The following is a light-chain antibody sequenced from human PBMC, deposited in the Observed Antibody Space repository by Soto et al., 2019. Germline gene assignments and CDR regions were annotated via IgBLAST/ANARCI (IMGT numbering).Light chain of an antibody. Sequence: QSALTQPASVSGSPGQSITISCTGTSSDIGGYNYVSWYQQHPGKAPKLMIYDVSHRPSGVSTRFSGSESGNTASLTISGLQAEDEADYYCSSYPRSATLAVLFGGGTKLTVL. V-gene: IGLV2-14*01. CDR3: SSYPRSATLAVL. J-gene: IGLJ2*01. CDR1: SSDIGGYNY. CDR2: DVS.